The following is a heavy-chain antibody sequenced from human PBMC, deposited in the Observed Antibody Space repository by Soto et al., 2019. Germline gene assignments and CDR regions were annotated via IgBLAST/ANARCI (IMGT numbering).Heavy chain of an antibody. Sequence: SETLSLTCTVSGGSISSSSYYWGWIRQPPWKGLEWIGSIYYSGSTYYNPSLKSRVTISVDTSKNQFSLKLSSVTAADTAVYYCARIERKLGYCSSTSCRYYYYGMDVWGQGXTVTVYS. J-gene: IGHJ6*02. CDR2: IYYSGST. V-gene: IGHV4-39*01. D-gene: IGHD2-2*01. CDR1: GGSISSSSYY. CDR3: ARIERKLGYCSSTSCRYYYYGMDV.